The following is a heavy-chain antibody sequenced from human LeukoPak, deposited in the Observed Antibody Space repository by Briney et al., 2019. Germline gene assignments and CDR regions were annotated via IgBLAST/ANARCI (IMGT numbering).Heavy chain of an antibody. Sequence: GGSLRLSCTAAGFTFNTYSMHWVRQAPGKGLEWVAFIQYDGNAKHYADSVTGRFTISRDISTNTLYLQMNSLRADDTAVYYCVSHPRGYGIFHIWGQGTMLTVSS. V-gene: IGHV3-30*02. D-gene: IGHD5-12*01. CDR1: GFTFNTYS. J-gene: IGHJ3*02. CDR3: VSHPRGYGIFHI. CDR2: IQYDGNAK.